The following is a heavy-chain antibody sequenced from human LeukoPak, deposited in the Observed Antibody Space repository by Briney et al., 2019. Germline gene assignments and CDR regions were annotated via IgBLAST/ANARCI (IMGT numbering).Heavy chain of an antibody. D-gene: IGHD2-15*01. CDR1: GGSISSSIYY. J-gene: IGHJ3*02. V-gene: IGHV4-39*07. Sequence: SETLSLTCIVSGGSISSSIYYWGWIRQPPGKGLEWIGSIFYSGSTYYNPSLKSRVTISVDTSKNQFSLKLSSVTAADTAVYYCARDRPGGNFYSAFDIWGQGTMVTVSS. CDR2: IFYSGST. CDR3: ARDRPGGNFYSAFDI.